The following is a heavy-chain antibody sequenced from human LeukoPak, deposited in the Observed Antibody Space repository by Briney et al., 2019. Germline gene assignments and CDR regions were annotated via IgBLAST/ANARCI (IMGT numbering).Heavy chain of an antibody. CDR1: GGSFSGYY. D-gene: IGHD3-10*01. V-gene: IGHV4-34*01. J-gene: IGHJ4*02. CDR2: INHSGST. CDR3: ASSMVRGVIGVGDY. Sequence: SETLSLTCAVYGGSFSGYYWSWIRQPPGKGLEWIGEINHSGSTNYNPSLKSRVTISVDTSKNQFSLKLSSVTAADTAVYYCASSMVRGVIGVGDYWGQGTLVTVSS.